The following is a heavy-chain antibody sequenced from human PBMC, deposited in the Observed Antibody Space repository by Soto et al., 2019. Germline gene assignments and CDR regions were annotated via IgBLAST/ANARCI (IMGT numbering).Heavy chain of an antibody. J-gene: IGHJ5*02. CDR2: ISAYNGNT. Sequence: ASVKVSCKASGYTFTSYGISWVRQAPGQGLEWMGWISAYNGNTNYAQKLQGRVTMTTDTSTSTAYMELRSLRSDDTAVYYCARVLFEYSSGWYPWFDPWGQGTLVTXSS. D-gene: IGHD6-19*01. CDR3: ARVLFEYSSGWYPWFDP. CDR1: GYTFTSYG. V-gene: IGHV1-18*01.